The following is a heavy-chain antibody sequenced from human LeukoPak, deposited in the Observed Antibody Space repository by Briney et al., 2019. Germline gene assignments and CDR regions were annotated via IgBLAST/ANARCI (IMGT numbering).Heavy chain of an antibody. J-gene: IGHJ6*02. CDR2: ISYDGSNE. CDR1: GFTFSSYG. CDR3: AKKEGRKPSHYYYNIDI. Sequence: GRSLRLSCVVSGFTFSSYGFHWVRQAPGKGLEWVAGISYDGSNEFYADSVKGRFTISRDNPKNTVYLQMNSLRAEDTAVYYCAKKEGRKPSHYYYNIDIWGQGTTVTVSS. V-gene: IGHV3-30*18.